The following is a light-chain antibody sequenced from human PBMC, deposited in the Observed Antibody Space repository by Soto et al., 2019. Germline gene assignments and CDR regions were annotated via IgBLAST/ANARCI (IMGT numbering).Light chain of an antibody. J-gene: IGKJ1*01. CDR1: QSISSW. CDR2: DAS. CDR3: QQYNSYLGT. V-gene: IGKV1-5*01. Sequence: DIQMTQSTSTLSASVGDRVTITCRASQSISSWLAWYQQKPGKAPKLLIYDASSLESGVPSRFSGSGSRTEFTLTISSLQPDDFATYYCQQYNSYLGTFGQGTKVEIK.